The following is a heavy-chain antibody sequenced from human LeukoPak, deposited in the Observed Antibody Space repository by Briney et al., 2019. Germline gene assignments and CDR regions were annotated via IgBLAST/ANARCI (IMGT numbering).Heavy chain of an antibody. D-gene: IGHD1-7*01. J-gene: IGHJ4*02. CDR2: ISSSSSYI. V-gene: IGHV3-21*01. CDR1: GFTFSSYS. Sequence: PGGSLRLSCAASGFTFSSYSMNWVRQAPGKGLEWVSSISSSSSYIYYADSVKGRFTISRDNAKNSLYLQMNSLRAEDTAVYYCAKSPDTWNYGFLDYWGQGTLVTVSS. CDR3: AKSPDTWNYGFLDY.